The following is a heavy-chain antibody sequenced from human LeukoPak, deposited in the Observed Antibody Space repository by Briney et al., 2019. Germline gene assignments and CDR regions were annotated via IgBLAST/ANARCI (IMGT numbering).Heavy chain of an antibody. CDR1: GGSISSYY. CDR3: ARVSYYDSSGYPYGMDV. Sequence: SETLSLTCTVSGGSISSYYWSWIRQPPGKGLEWIGEINHSGSTNYNPSLKSRVTISVDTSKNRFSLKLSSVTAADTAVYYCARVSYYDSSGYPYGMDVWGQGTTVTVSS. D-gene: IGHD3-22*01. V-gene: IGHV4-34*01. J-gene: IGHJ6*02. CDR2: INHSGST.